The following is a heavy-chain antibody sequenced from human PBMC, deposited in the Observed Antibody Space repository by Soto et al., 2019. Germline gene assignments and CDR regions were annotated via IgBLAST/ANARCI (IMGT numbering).Heavy chain of an antibody. CDR3: ATGSGYCSGGSCYSDLDY. J-gene: IGHJ4*02. Sequence: GASVKVSCKASGGTFSSYAISWVRQAPGQGLEWMGGIIPILGTANYAQKFQGRVTITADESTSTAYMELSSLRSEDTAVYYCATGSGYCSGGSCYSDLDYWGQGTLVTVSS. D-gene: IGHD2-15*01. CDR1: GGTFSSYA. V-gene: IGHV1-69*13. CDR2: IIPILGTA.